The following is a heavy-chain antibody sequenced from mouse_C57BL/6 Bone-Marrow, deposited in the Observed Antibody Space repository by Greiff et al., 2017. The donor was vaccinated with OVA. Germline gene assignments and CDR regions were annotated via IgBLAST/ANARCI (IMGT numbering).Heavy chain of an antibody. D-gene: IGHD2-2*01. J-gene: IGHJ4*01. CDR2: IWTGGGT. CDR1: GFSLTSYA. V-gene: IGHV2-9-1*01. CDR3: ARGGYYGYPYAMDY. Sequence: VKLVESGPGLVAPSQSLSITCTVSGFSLTSYAISWVRQPPGKGLEWLGVIWTGGGTNYNSALKSRLSISKDNSKSQVFLKMNRLQTDDTARYYCARGGYYGYPYAMDYWGQGTSVTVSS.